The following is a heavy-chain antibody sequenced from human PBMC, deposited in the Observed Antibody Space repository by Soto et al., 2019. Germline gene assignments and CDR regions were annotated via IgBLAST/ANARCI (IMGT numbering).Heavy chain of an antibody. CDR1: GFTFSSYA. D-gene: IGHD3-9*01. Sequence: HPGGSLRLSCAASGFTFSSYAMHWVRQAPGKGLEWVAVISYDGSNKYYADSVKGRFTISRDNSKNTLYLQMNSLRAEDTAVYYCARDIGVDILTGYYPRYNWFDPWGQGTLVTVSS. CDR3: ARDIGVDILTGYYPRYNWFDP. J-gene: IGHJ5*02. V-gene: IGHV3-30-3*01. CDR2: ISYDGSNK.